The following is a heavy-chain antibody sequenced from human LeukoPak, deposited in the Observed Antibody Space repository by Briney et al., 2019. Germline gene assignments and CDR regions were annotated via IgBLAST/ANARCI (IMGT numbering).Heavy chain of an antibody. CDR1: GFTFSNYA. Sequence: AGGSLRLSCAASGFTFSNYAMSWVRQAPGKGLEWVSGISSGGNTYYADSVKGRFTISRDNSENTLKLQMNSLRAEDTAIYYCAKARAGDITAAFNYWGQGTLVTVSS. V-gene: IGHV3-23*01. CDR2: ISSGGNT. CDR3: AKARAGDITAAFNY. J-gene: IGHJ4*02. D-gene: IGHD6-13*01.